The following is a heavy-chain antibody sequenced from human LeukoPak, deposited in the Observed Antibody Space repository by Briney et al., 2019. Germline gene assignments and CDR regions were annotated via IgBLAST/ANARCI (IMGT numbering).Heavy chain of an antibody. CDR2: IWADGNKK. CDR3: ARDSTNSNYYMDV. V-gene: IGHV3-33*07. Sequence: GSLRLSRTSSGYIFSHYGMYWVRQAPGKGLEWVAVIWADGNKKYTADSVKGRFAISRDNSRNILYLQMSSLRAEDTAVYYCARDSTNSNYYMDVWGKGISVTVSS. J-gene: IGHJ6*03. D-gene: IGHD2-8*01. CDR1: GYIFSHYG.